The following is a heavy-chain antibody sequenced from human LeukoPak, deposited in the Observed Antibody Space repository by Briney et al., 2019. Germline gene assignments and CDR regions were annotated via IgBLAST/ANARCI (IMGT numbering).Heavy chain of an antibody. V-gene: IGHV1-18*01. CDR2: ISAYNGNT. Sequence: GASVKVSCKASGYTFTSYGISWVRQAPGQGLEWMGWISAYNGNTDYAQKLQGRVTMTTDTSTSTAYMELRSLRSDDTAAYYCARDLSGRLRFPTNFYYWGQGTLVTVSS. D-gene: IGHD5-12*01. CDR1: GYTFTSYG. J-gene: IGHJ4*02. CDR3: ARDLSGRLRFPTNFYY.